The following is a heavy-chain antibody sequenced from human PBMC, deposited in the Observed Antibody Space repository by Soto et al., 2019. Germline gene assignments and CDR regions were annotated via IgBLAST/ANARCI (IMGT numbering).Heavy chain of an antibody. CDR2: ISGDGTGT. D-gene: IGHD3-9*01. V-gene: IGHV3-23*01. CDR1: GFTFGNYG. J-gene: IGHJ5*02. Sequence: EVQLLESGGGLVQPGGPLRLSCAGSGFTFGNYGMTGVRQAPGKGLEWVSGISGDGTGTYYADPVKGRFAISRDNSRHTLYLQMSSLRAEDTALYYCVFYDVLTGYDHWGQGTLVTVSS. CDR3: VFYDVLTGYDH.